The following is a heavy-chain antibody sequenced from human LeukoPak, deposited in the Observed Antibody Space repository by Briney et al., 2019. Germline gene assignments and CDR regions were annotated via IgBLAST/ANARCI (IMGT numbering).Heavy chain of an antibody. CDR3: ARGRSDFYYYMDV. Sequence: GGSLRLSCAASGFTVSSNYMSWVRQAPGKGLEWVSVIYSGGNTYYADSVKGRFTISRDNSKNTLYLQMNSLRAEDTAVYYCARGRSDFYYYMDVWGKGTTVTVSS. D-gene: IGHD2-15*01. V-gene: IGHV3-66*02. CDR1: GFTVSSNY. J-gene: IGHJ6*03. CDR2: IYSGGNT.